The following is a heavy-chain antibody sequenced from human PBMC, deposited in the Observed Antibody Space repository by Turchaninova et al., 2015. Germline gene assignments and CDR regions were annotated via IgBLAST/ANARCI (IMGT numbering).Heavy chain of an antibody. CDR1: GFTFSYYA. J-gene: IGHJ5*02. D-gene: IGHD3-3*01. CDR2: ISAGGDTT. Sequence: GSLRLSCTASGFTFSYYAMNWVRQAPGEGLEWVSAISAGGDTTYYADSVKGRFTTSRDNAKSTLFLRLDGLRAGDTAVYYCAKAKDYGVLISYFDPWGPGTLVTV. V-gene: IGHV3-23*01. CDR3: AKAKDYGVLISYFDP.